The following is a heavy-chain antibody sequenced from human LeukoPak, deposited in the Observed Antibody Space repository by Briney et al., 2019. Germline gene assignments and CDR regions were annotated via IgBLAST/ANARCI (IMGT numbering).Heavy chain of an antibody. D-gene: IGHD6-19*01. CDR3: ARDLAGYYYYYMDV. CDR2: IYSGGST. CDR1: GFTVSSNY. V-gene: IGHV3-66*02. J-gene: IGHJ6*03. Sequence: GGSLRLSCAASGFTVSSNYMSWVRQAPGKGLEWVSVIYSGGSTYYADSVKGRFTISRDNSKNTLYLQMNSLGAEDTAVYYCARDLAGYYYYYMDVWGKGTTVTVSS.